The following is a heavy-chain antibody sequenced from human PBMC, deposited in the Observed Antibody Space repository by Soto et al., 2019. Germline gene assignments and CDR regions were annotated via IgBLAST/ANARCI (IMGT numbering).Heavy chain of an antibody. Sequence: QVQLVQSGGEVKKPGASVKVSCKASGYTFTSYGISWVRQAPGQGLEWMGRISAYNGNTNYAQKLQGRVTMATDTLTRTAYMELRRLRSDDTGVYYFARVVGVLGNWFDPWGQGTLVTV. J-gene: IGHJ5*02. CDR1: GYTFTSYG. V-gene: IGHV1-18*01. CDR3: ARVVGVLGNWFDP. CDR2: ISAYNGNT. D-gene: IGHD1-26*01.